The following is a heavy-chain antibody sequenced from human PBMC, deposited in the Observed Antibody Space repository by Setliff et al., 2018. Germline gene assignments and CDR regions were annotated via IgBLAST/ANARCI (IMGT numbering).Heavy chain of an antibody. CDR3: ARGRSTYFIDV. Sequence: ASVKVSCKASGYTFANYGLHWVRQAPGQRLEWMGWINAGNGDTKFSQKFQDTITMTADTSASTAYMELSSLRSEDTAVYYCARGRSTYFIDVWGKWTTVTVSS. J-gene: IGHJ6*03. CDR1: GYTFANYG. V-gene: IGHV1-3*01. CDR2: INAGNGDT.